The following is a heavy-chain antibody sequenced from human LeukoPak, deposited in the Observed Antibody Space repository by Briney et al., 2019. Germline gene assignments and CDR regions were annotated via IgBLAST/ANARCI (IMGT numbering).Heavy chain of an antibody. D-gene: IGHD6-13*01. CDR3: AREVAAAGMIWFDP. Sequence: AETLSLTCTVCGGSISSYYWSWIRQPPGEGLEWSGYIYYSGSTNYNPSLKSRVTISEDTSKNQFSLELTSVTAADTAVYYCAREVAAAGMIWFDPWGQGTLVTVSS. CDR2: IYYSGST. V-gene: IGHV4-59*13. J-gene: IGHJ5*02. CDR1: GGSISSYY.